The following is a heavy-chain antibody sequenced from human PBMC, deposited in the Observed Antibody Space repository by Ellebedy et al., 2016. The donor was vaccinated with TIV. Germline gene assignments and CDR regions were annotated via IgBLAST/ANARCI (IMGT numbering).Heavy chain of an antibody. CDR3: AKDPTLDSSDYYGDYFDF. V-gene: IGHV3-30*18. D-gene: IGHD3-22*01. CDR2: ISADGATN. J-gene: IGHJ4*02. CDR1: GFIFYTYG. Sequence: GESLKISCTGSGFIFYTYGMHWVRQAPGKGLEWVAVISADGATNYHADSVEGRFTISRDNSKNTLYLQLSSLRAEDTAVYYCAKDPTLDSSDYYGDYFDFWGQGSLVTVSS.